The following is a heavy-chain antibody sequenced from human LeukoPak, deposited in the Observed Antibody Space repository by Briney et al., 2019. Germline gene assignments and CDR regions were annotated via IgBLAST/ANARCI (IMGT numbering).Heavy chain of an antibody. Sequence: GESLKTSFKGSGYRFNAYWIAWVRQMPGKGLEWMGIIYPDDSDTRYSPSFQGQVTISADKSVRTAYLQWSSLKASDTAMYYCARPNITSYYDSRGYDAFDVWGQGTMVTVSS. CDR1: GYRFNAYW. CDR2: IYPDDSDT. V-gene: IGHV5-51*01. CDR3: ARPNITSYYDSRGYDAFDV. D-gene: IGHD3-22*01. J-gene: IGHJ3*01.